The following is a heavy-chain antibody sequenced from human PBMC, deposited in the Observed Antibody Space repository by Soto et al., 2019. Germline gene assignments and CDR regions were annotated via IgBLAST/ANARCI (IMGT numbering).Heavy chain of an antibody. CDR1: GFTFTNYA. CDR3: AREVGAPSGWLDP. J-gene: IGHJ5*02. V-gene: IGHV3-23*01. CDR2: ISASGGLK. Sequence: EVQLSESGGDLRQPGGSLRLSCAASGFTFTNYAMTWVRQTPGKGLEWVSGISASGGLKYYADSVQGQFTVSRDNSKNILYLQMDNLRDEDTALYYCAREVGAPSGWLDPWGQGTQVTVSS. D-gene: IGHD1-26*01.